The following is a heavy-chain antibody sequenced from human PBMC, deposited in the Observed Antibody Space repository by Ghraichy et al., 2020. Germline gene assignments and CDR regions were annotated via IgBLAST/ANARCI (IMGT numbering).Heavy chain of an antibody. CDR2: IYYSGST. CDR1: GGSISSYY. Sequence: SETLSLTFTVSGGSISSYYWSWIRQPPGKGLEWIGYIYYSGSTNYNPSLKSRVTISVDTSKNQFSLKLSSVTAADTAVYYCARHKSGRRDTAMGYYYYYCMDVWGQGTTVTVS. J-gene: IGHJ6*02. V-gene: IGHV4-59*08. CDR3: ARHKSGRRDTAMGYYYYYCMDV. D-gene: IGHD5-18*01.